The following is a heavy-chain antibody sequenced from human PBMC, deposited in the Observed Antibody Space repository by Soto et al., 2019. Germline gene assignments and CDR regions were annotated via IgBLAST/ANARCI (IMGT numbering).Heavy chain of an antibody. D-gene: IGHD3-22*01. Sequence: GGSLRLSCAASGFTSSSYAMSWVRQAPGKGLEWVSAISGSGGSTYYADSVKGRFTISRDNSKNTLYLQMNSLRAEDTAVYYCAKDLRGNYDSSGYPFDYWGQGTLVTVSS. V-gene: IGHV3-23*01. CDR1: GFTSSSYA. CDR3: AKDLRGNYDSSGYPFDY. CDR2: ISGSGGST. J-gene: IGHJ4*02.